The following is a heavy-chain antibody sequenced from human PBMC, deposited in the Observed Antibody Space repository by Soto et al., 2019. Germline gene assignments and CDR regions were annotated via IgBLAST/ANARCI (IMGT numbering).Heavy chain of an antibody. J-gene: IGHJ6*02. D-gene: IGHD6-19*01. CDR3: PSWLVTGYYYYGMDV. CDR1: GGTFSSYA. V-gene: IGHV1-69*06. CDR2: IIPIFGTA. Sequence: QVQLVQSGAEVKKPGSSVKVSCKASGGTFSSYAISWVRQAPGQGLEWMGGIIPIFGTANYAQKFQGRVTITADKSTSTAYMELSSLRSEETAVYYCPSWLVTGYYYYGMDVWGQGTTVTVSS.